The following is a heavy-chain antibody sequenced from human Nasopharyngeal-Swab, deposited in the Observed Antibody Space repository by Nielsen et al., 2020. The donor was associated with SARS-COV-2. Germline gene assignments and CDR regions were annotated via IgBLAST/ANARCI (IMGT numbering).Heavy chain of an antibody. Sequence: GEPLKISCAASGFTFSSYGMHWVRQAPGKGLEWVAVISYDGSNKYYADSVKGRFTISRDNSKNTLYLQMNSLRAEDTAVYYCAKDRHDPYSSSLGWFDYWGQGTLVTVSS. CDR1: GFTFSSYG. CDR2: ISYDGSNK. CDR3: AKDRHDPYSSSLGWFDY. J-gene: IGHJ4*02. V-gene: IGHV3-30*18. D-gene: IGHD6-13*01.